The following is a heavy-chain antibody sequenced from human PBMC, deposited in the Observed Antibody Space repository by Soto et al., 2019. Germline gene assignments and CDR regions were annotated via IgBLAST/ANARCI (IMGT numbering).Heavy chain of an antibody. CDR3: AREDPYYYDSSGYAALDY. CDR2: IIPIFGTA. D-gene: IGHD3-22*01. CDR1: GGTFSSYA. V-gene: IGHV1-69*01. Sequence: QVQLVQSGAEVKKPGSSVKVSCKASGGTFSSYAISWVRQAPGQGLEWMGGIIPIFGTANYAQKFQGRVTITADDSTSTAYMELSSLRSEDTAVYYCAREDPYYYDSSGYAALDYCGQGTLVTVSS. J-gene: IGHJ4*02.